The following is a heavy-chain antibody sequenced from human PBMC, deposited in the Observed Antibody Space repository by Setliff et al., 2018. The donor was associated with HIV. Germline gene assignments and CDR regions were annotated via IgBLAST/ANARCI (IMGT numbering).Heavy chain of an antibody. J-gene: IGHJ4*02. Sequence: ASVKVSCKVSGYTLTELSMHWVRQAPGKGLEWMGGFDPEDGETIYAQKFQGRVTMTEDTSTDTAYMELSSLRSEDTAVYYCATTLRYFYWLRNWGQGTLVTVSS. D-gene: IGHD3-9*01. CDR2: FDPEDGET. V-gene: IGHV1-24*01. CDR3: ATTLRYFYWLRN. CDR1: GYTLTELS.